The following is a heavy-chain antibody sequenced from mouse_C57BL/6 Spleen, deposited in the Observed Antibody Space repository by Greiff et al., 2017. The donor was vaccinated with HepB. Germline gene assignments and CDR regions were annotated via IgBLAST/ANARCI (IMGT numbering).Heavy chain of an antibody. V-gene: IGHV1-42*01. CDR2: INPSTGGT. Sequence: VQLQQSGPELVKPGASVKISCKASGYSFTGYYMNWVKQSPEKSLEWIGEINPSTGGTTYNQKFKAKATLTVDKSSSTAYMQLKSLTSEDSAVYYGARVGRGFRWFDYWGQGTLVTVSA. CDR1: GYSFTGYY. J-gene: IGHJ3*01. CDR3: ARVGRGFRWFDY. D-gene: IGHD4-1*01.